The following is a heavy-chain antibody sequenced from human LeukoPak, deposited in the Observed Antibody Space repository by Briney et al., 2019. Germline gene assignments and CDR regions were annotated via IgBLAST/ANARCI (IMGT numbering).Heavy chain of an antibody. D-gene: IGHD2-2*01. J-gene: IGHJ4*02. CDR1: DTTFSSYW. CDR3: ARAVGVTRYCSAPSGYGSGWYCDF. V-gene: IGHV3-7*04. Sequence: GGSLRLSCAASDTTFSSYWVSWLHRAPGKGLEWVANIKPDGSEKYYVFSVGGGFTISRDNAKNSLYLQINSLRAEDKAIYSCARAVGVTRYCSAPSGYGSGWYCDFWGQGTLVTVSS. CDR2: IKPDGSEK.